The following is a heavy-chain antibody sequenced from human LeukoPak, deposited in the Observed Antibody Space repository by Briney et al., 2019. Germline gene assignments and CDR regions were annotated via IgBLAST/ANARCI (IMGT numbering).Heavy chain of an antibody. J-gene: IGHJ6*02. CDR1: GGSFSGYY. Sequence: SETLSLTCAVYGGSFSGYYWSWIRQPPGKGLEWIGEINHSGSTNYNPPLKGRVTISVDTSKNQFSLKLSSVTAADTAVYYCARGGITIFGVVMSYYYGMDVWGQGTTVTVSS. CDR3: ARGGITIFGVVMSYYYGMDV. V-gene: IGHV4-34*01. D-gene: IGHD3-3*01. CDR2: INHSGST.